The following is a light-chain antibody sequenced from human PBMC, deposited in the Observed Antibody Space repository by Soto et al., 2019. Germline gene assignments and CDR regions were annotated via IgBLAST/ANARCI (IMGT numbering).Light chain of an antibody. Sequence: AIQMTQSPSSLSASVGDRVTITCRASQGIGNALGWFQQKPGRAPKLLIYAASILQTGVPSRFSGSGSGTDFTPTISSLQPEDSATYYCLQDYNYPQTFGQGTKVDIK. CDR3: LQDYNYPQT. CDR1: QGIGNA. J-gene: IGKJ1*01. V-gene: IGKV1-6*01. CDR2: AAS.